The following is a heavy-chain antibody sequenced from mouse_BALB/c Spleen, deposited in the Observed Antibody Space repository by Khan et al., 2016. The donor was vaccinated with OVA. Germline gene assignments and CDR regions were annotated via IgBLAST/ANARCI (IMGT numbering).Heavy chain of an antibody. V-gene: IGHV9-3-1*01. J-gene: IGHJ4*01. D-gene: IGHD2-1*01. Sequence: QIQLVQSGPELKKPGATVKISCKASGYTFTNYGMNWVLQSPGQALKWMGWINPYTGEPTYADDFKGRFAFSSETSSSTALLQINNLTNEDAATYFCARPLWFSSTLDYWGQGTSVTVSA. CDR1: GYTFTNYG. CDR2: INPYTGEP. CDR3: ARPLWFSSTLDY.